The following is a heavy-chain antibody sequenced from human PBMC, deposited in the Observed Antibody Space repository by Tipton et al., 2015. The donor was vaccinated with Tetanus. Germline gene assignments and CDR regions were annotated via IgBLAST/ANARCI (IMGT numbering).Heavy chain of an antibody. Sequence: QLVQSGAEVKRPGESLKISCKGSGYSFNIYWIAWVRQMPGKGLEWMGIIYPGDSDTRYSPSFQGQVTISADKSLTTAYVQWSRLKASDTAMYYCARRLGPYTVDQIWHFDLWGRGTLVSVSS. D-gene: IGHD3-16*01. CDR1: GYSFNIYW. CDR3: ARRLGPYTVDQIWHFDL. CDR2: IYPGDSDT. V-gene: IGHV5-51*01. J-gene: IGHJ2*01.